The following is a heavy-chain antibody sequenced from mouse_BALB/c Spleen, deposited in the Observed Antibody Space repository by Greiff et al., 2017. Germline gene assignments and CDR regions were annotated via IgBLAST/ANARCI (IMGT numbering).Heavy chain of an antibody. CDR1: GFTFSSYT. D-gene: IGHD2-14*01. Sequence: EVKLVESGGGLVQPGGSLKLSCAASGFTFSSYTMSWVRQTPEKRLEWVAYISNGGGSTYYPDTVTGRFTISRDNAKNTLYLQMSSLKSEDTAMYYCARRNYRYDYYSMDYWGQGTSVTVSS. CDR3: ARRNYRYDYYSMDY. CDR2: ISNGGGST. V-gene: IGHV5-12-2*01. J-gene: IGHJ4*01.